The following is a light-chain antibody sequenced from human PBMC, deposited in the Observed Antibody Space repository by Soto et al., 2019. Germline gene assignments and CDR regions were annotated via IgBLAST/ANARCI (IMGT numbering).Light chain of an antibody. Sequence: EIVMTQSPATLSVSPGERVTLSCRASQSVSDNLAWYQQKPGQAPRLLIYGASTRVTGIPARFSGSGSGTEFTLTISSLQSEDFAVYYCQQYNNWPLTFGPGTYVDIK. CDR2: GAS. V-gene: IGKV3-15*01. J-gene: IGKJ3*01. CDR1: QSVSDN. CDR3: QQYNNWPLT.